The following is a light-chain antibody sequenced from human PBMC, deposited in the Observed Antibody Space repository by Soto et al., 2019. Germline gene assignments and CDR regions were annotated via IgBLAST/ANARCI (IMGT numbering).Light chain of an antibody. V-gene: IGKV3-20*01. J-gene: IGKJ1*01. CDR1: QSVSNNY. Sequence: EIVLTQSPGTLSLSPGERATLSCRASQSVSNNYLAWYQQKPGQAPRLLIYGASNRATGIPDRFSGSGSGTDFTLTISRLEPEDFAVYYCQQYGSSLPWTFGQGTKVEIK. CDR3: QQYGSSLPWT. CDR2: GAS.